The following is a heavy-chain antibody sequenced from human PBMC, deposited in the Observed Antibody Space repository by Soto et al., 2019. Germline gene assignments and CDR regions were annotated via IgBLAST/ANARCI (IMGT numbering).Heavy chain of an antibody. J-gene: IGHJ3*02. CDR3: ASGPYGDNACDI. D-gene: IGHD4-17*01. CDR2: IAPHRDGT. V-gene: IGHV1-2*02. Sequence: QVQVVQSGAEVKKPGASVKVSCKASGYSFTDYYMHWIRQAPGQGLEWMGWIAPHRDGTEFAQKFQGRITLTGDTSTSTAYMELKGLTSADTAVYFCASGPYGDNACDIWGQGTVVTVSS. CDR1: GYSFTDYY.